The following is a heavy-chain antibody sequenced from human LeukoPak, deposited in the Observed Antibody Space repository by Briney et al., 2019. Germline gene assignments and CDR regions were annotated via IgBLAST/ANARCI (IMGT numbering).Heavy chain of an antibody. Sequence: GGSLRLSCAASAFTFSNYWMSWVRQAPGKGLEGVANIKEDGSEINYVDSVKGRFTISRDNAKNSLYLQMNSLRAEDTAVYYCARGAGLVQGVMDVWGKGTTVTVSS. CDR3: ARGAGLVQGVMDV. V-gene: IGHV3-7*01. CDR2: IKEDGSEI. CDR1: AFTFSNYW. J-gene: IGHJ6*03. D-gene: IGHD6-6*01.